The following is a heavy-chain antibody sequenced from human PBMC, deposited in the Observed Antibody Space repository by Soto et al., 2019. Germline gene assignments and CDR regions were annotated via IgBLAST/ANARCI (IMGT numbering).Heavy chain of an antibody. Sequence: QVQLVQSGAEVKKPGSSVRVSCKASGDTFNFYSINWVRQAPGLGLEWMGRINPILNMSNYAQRFQGRVKMTADKSTSTAYMERSSLRSEDTAMYYCASSYGSGYRAFDSWGQGALVTVSS. V-gene: IGHV1-69*02. CDR1: GDTFNFYS. D-gene: IGHD3-10*01. J-gene: IGHJ4*02. CDR2: INPILNMS. CDR3: ASSYGSGYRAFDS.